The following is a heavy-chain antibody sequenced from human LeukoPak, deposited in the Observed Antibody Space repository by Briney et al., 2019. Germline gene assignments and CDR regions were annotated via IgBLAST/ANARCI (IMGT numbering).Heavy chain of an antibody. CDR3: ASFPITMVRDKSDHFDY. Sequence: PSETLSLTCTVSGGSISSSSYYWGWIRQPPGKGLEWIGSIYYSGSTYYNPSLKSRVTISVDTSKNQFSLKLSSVTAADTAVYYCASFPITMVRDKSDHFDYWGQGTLVTVSS. CDR2: IYYSGST. J-gene: IGHJ4*02. CDR1: GGSISSSSYY. D-gene: IGHD3-10*01. V-gene: IGHV4-39*01.